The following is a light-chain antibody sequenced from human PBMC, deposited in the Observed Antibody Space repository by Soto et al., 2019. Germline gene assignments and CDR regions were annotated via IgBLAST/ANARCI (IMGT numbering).Light chain of an antibody. Sequence: ELVMTQSPSTLSVSPGERATLSCRASQSVSSKLAWYQQKPGQAPRLLIYRASSRATGIPDRFSGSGSGTDFTLTISRLEPEDFAVYYCRQYGTWPGFPVGGGTRVDIK. CDR3: RQYGTWPGFP. CDR2: RAS. V-gene: IGKV3-15*01. CDR1: QSVSSK. J-gene: IGKJ4*01.